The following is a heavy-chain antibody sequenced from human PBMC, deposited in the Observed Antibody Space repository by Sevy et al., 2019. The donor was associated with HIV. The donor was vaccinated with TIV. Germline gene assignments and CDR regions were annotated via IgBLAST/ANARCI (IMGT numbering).Heavy chain of an antibody. Sequence: ASVKVSCKASGYYFTGYYVHWVRQAPGQGLEWMGWINPNGGGTNIGQKFHGRVTMSRDTSITTAYMELIRLRSNDTGVYYCARSVYGSGTYLNVYWGQGTLVTVSS. CDR3: ARSVYGSGTYLNVY. CDR2: INPNGGGT. V-gene: IGHV1-2*02. CDR1: GYYFTGYY. D-gene: IGHD3-10*01. J-gene: IGHJ4*02.